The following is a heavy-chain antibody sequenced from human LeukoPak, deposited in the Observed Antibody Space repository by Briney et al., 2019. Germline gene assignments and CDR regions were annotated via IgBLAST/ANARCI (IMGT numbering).Heavy chain of an antibody. CDR2: IRFDGSIK. V-gene: IGHV3-30*02. J-gene: IGHJ4*02. D-gene: IGHD2-2*01. CDR1: GFTFSTYD. CDR3: AKGWRVVPAAAFDY. Sequence: PGGSLRLSCVASGFTFSTYDMHWVRQAPGQGLDWVAFIRFDGSIKHYADSMKGRFTISRDNSKNTLYLQINSLRAEDTALYYCAKGWRVVPAAAFDYWGQGTLVTVSS.